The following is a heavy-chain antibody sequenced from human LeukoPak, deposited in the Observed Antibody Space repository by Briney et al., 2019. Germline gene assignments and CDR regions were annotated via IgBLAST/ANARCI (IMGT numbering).Heavy chain of an antibody. D-gene: IGHD3-10*01. CDR1: GFTFNGHW. CDR2: IKPDGSDK. J-gene: IGHJ4*02. Sequence: GGSLRLSCAASGFTFNGHWMSWVRQAPGKGLEWVAKIKPDGSDKYYVDSVKGRLTISRDNTKNSLYLQMDSLRADDTAVYYCTRDVWFSFDYWGQGTLVTVSS. CDR3: TRDVWFSFDY. V-gene: IGHV3-7*01.